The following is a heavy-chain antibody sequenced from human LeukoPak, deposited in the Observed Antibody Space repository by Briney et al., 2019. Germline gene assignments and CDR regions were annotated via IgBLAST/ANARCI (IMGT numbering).Heavy chain of an antibody. Sequence: SETLSLTCAVYGGSFTGYYWSWIRQPPGKGLEWIGEINHSGSTNYNPSLKSRVTISVDTSKNQFSLKLSSVTAPDTAVYYCARVVRTTVTTAYYFDYWGQGTLVTVSS. J-gene: IGHJ4*02. V-gene: IGHV4-34*01. CDR2: INHSGST. D-gene: IGHD4-17*01. CDR3: ARVVRTTVTTAYYFDY. CDR1: GGSFTGYY.